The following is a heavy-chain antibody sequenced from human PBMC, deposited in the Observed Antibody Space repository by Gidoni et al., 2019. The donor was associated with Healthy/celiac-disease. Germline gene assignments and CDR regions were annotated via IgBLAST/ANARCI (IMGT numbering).Heavy chain of an antibody. CDR2: INHSGST. Sequence: QVQLQQWGAGLLKPSETLSLTCAVYGGSFSGYDWSWIRQPPGKGLEWIGEINHSGSTNYNPSLKSRVTISVDTSKNQFSLKLSSVTAADTAVYYCARGGRLGFDPWGQGTLVTVSS. CDR3: ARGGRLGFDP. J-gene: IGHJ5*02. V-gene: IGHV4-34*01. CDR1: GGSFSGYD. D-gene: IGHD1-26*01.